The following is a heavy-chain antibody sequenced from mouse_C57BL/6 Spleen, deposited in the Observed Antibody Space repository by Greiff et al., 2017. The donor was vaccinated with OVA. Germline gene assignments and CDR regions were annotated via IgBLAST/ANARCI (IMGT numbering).Heavy chain of an antibody. CDR1: GFTFSAYG. CDR3: ARLLPGFAY. J-gene: IGHJ3*01. Sequence: EVKLVESGGGLVKPGGSLKLSCAASGFTFSAYGMHWVRPAPEKGLEWVAYISSGSSTIYYADTVTGRFTISRDNAKNTLFLQMTSLRSEDTAMYYCARLLPGFAYWGQGTLVTVSA. CDR2: ISSGSSTI. D-gene: IGHD2-1*01. V-gene: IGHV5-17*01.